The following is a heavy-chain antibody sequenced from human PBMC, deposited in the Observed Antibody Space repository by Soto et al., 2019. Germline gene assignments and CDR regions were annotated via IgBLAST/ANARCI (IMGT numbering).Heavy chain of an antibody. V-gene: IGHV4-34*01. J-gene: IGHJ4*02. D-gene: IGHD6-19*01. CDR1: GGSFSGYY. CDR3: ASDSSGWYYFDY. CDR2: INHSGST. Sequence: SETLSLTCAVYGGSFSGYYWSWIRQPPGKGLEWIGEINHSGSTNYNPSLKSRVTISVDTSKNQFSLKLSSVTAADTAVYYCASDSSGWYYFDYWGQGTLVTVSS.